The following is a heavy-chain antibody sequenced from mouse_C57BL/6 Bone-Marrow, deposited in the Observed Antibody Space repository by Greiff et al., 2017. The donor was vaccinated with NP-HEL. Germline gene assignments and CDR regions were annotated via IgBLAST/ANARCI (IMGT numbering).Heavy chain of an antibody. CDR3: ARDSTTRAMDY. CDR2: SRNKANDYTT. J-gene: IGHJ4*01. Sequence: DVKLVESGGGLVQSGRSLRLSCATSGFTFSDFYMEWVRQAPGKGLEWIAASRNKANDYTTEYSASVKGRFIVSRDTSQSILYLQMNALRAEDTAIYYCARDSTTRAMDYWGQGTSVTVSS. V-gene: IGHV7-1*01. D-gene: IGHD6-1*01. CDR1: GFTFSDFY.